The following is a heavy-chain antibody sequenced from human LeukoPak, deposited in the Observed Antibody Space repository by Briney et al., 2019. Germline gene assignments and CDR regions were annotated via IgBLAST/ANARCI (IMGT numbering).Heavy chain of an antibody. CDR3: AKWGDYDVLTGYYVSDY. CDR1: GLTFSNYA. CDR2: ITGSGGNT. D-gene: IGHD3-9*01. V-gene: IGHV3-23*01. Sequence: PGASLRLSCAASGLTFSNYAMSWVRQAPGKGLEWVSAITGSGGNTYYADSVKGRFTISRDNSKNTVFLQMNSLRAEDTAVYYCAKWGDYDVLTGYYVSDYRGQGTLVTVSS. J-gene: IGHJ4*02.